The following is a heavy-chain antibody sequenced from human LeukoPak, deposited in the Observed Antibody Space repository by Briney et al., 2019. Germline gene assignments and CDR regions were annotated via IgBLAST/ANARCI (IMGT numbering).Heavy chain of an antibody. V-gene: IGHV3-30*02. CDR3: AKTRAPTYYYDSSGYYYEDYFDY. Sequence: GGPLRLSCAASGFTFSSYGMHWVRQAPGKGLEWVAFIRYDGSNKYYADSVKGRFTISRDNSKNTLYLQMNSLRAEDTAVYYCAKTRAPTYYYDSSGYYYEDYFDYWGQGTLVTVSS. J-gene: IGHJ4*02. D-gene: IGHD3-22*01. CDR1: GFTFSSYG. CDR2: IRYDGSNK.